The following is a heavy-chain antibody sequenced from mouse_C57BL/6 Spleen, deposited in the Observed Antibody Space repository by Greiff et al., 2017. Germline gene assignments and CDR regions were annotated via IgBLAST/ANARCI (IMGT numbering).Heavy chain of an antibody. J-gene: IGHJ4*01. CDR2: INPNNGGT. CDR1: GYTFTDYN. CDR3: ARTLPLVATKGYYYAMDY. D-gene: IGHD1-1*01. Sequence: EVKLMESGPELVKPGASVKIPCKASGYTFTDYNMDWVKQSHGKSLEWIGDINPNNGGTIYNQKFKGKATLTVDKSSSTAYMELRSLTSEDTAVYYCARTLPLVATKGYYYAMDYWGQGTSVTVSS. V-gene: IGHV1-18*01.